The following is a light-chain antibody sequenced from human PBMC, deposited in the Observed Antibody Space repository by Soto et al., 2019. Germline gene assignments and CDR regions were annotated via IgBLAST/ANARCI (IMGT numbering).Light chain of an antibody. J-gene: IGLJ2*01. V-gene: IGLV2-8*01. CDR1: SSDIGGYNY. Sequence: QSALTQPPSASGSPGQSVTISCTGTSSDIGGYNYISWYQQHPGKAPKLMIYEVSKRPSGVPDRFSASKSRNTASLTVSGLQAEDEADYYCASYAVSSVVFGGGTKLTVL. CDR2: EVS. CDR3: ASYAVSSVV.